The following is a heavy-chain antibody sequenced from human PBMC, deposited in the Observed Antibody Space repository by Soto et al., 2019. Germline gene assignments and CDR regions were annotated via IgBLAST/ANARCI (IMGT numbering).Heavy chain of an antibody. CDR2: IYYSGST. CDR3: ARFIAVAGTYDDY. V-gene: IGHV4-39*01. D-gene: IGHD6-19*01. J-gene: IGHJ4*02. CDR1: GCSISSSSYY. Sequence: SETLSLTCTVSGCSISSSSYYWGWIRQPPGKGLEWIGSIYYSGSTYYNPSLRSRVTISVDTSKNQFSLKLSSVTAADTAVYYCARFIAVAGTYDDYWGQGTLVTVSS.